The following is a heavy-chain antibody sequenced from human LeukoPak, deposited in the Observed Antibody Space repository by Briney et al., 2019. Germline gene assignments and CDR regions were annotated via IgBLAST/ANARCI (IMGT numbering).Heavy chain of an antibody. D-gene: IGHD2-2*01. Sequence: GGSLRLSCAASGFTFSGSAMHWVRQASGKGLEWVGRIRSKANSYATAYAASVKGRFTVSRDDSKNTAYLQMNSLKTEDTAVYYCYWRYCSSTSCLLYGMDVWGQGTTVTVSS. CDR1: GFTFSGSA. CDR2: IRSKANSYAT. V-gene: IGHV3-73*01. CDR3: YWRYCSSTSCLLYGMDV. J-gene: IGHJ6*02.